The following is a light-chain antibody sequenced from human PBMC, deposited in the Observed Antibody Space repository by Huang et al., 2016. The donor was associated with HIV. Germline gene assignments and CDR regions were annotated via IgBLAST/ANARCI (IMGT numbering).Light chain of an antibody. V-gene: IGKV1-9*01. Sequence: IQLTQSPSSLSASVGDRVIITCRASQDISNSLAWYQQKPGKAPKPLIFAASSLQSGVSSRFSGSSFGTYFTLSINGLQPEDFATYYCQQLHDYPVTFGQGTRL. CDR1: QDISNS. CDR2: AAS. J-gene: IGKJ5*01. CDR3: QQLHDYPVT.